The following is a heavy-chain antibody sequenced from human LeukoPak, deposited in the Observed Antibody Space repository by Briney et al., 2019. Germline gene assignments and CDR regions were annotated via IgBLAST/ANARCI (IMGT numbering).Heavy chain of an antibody. CDR1: GGSISSSSYY. V-gene: IGHV4-39*01. Sequence: KPSETLSLTCTVSGGSISSSSYYWGWIRQPPGKGLEGIGSIYYSGSTYYNPSLKSRVTISVDTSKSQFSLKLSSVTAADTAVYYCARHMKWFGELAIYYWGQGTLVTVSS. CDR3: ARHMKWFGELAIYY. J-gene: IGHJ4*02. D-gene: IGHD3-10*01. CDR2: IYYSGST.